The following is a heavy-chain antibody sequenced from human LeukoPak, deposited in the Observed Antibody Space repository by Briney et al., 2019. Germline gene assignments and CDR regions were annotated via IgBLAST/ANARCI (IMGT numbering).Heavy chain of an antibody. Sequence: SETLSLTCTVSGGSIGSSNYYWGWIRQPPGKGLEWIGSIYHSGSTYYNPSLKSRVTILVDTSKNQFSLKLSSVTAADTAVYYCARAYRAIDYWGQGTLVTVSS. V-gene: IGHV4-39*07. J-gene: IGHJ4*02. D-gene: IGHD3-16*02. CDR3: ARAYRAIDY. CDR1: GGSIGSSNYY. CDR2: IYHSGST.